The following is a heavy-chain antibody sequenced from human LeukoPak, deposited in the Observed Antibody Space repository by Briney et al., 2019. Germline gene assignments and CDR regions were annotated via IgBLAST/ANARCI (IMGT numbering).Heavy chain of an antibody. J-gene: IGHJ4*02. D-gene: IGHD3-16*02. Sequence: GGSLRLSCAASGFTFSSYAMHWVRQAPGKGLEWVALISYDGSNKYYADSVKGRFTISRDNSKNTLYLQMNSLRAEDPAVYYCARDIGDMITFGGVIVLLDHWGQGTLVTVSS. CDR1: GFTFSSYA. CDR2: ISYDGSNK. V-gene: IGHV3-30-3*01. CDR3: ARDIGDMITFGGVIVLLDH.